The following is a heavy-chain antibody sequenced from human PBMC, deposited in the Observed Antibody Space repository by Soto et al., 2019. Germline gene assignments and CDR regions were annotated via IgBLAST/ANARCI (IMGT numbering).Heavy chain of an antibody. Sequence: SETLSLTCTVSGGSISSYYWSWIRQPPGKGLEWIGYIYYSGSTNYNPSLKSRVTISVDTSKNQFSLKLSSVTAADTAVYYCARHLRLLWFGELFTYYYYMDVWGKGTTVTVSS. CDR3: ARHLRLLWFGELFTYYYYMDV. J-gene: IGHJ6*03. V-gene: IGHV4-59*08. D-gene: IGHD3-10*01. CDR2: IYYSGST. CDR1: GGSISSYY.